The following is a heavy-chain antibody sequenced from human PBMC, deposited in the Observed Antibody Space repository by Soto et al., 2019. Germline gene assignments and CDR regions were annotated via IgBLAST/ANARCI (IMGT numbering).Heavy chain of an antibody. CDR2: IDNSGST. V-gene: IGHV4-59*01. J-gene: IGHJ6*02. D-gene: IGHD1-7*01. CDR1: GGSISSYY. Sequence: PSETLSLTCTVSGGSISSYYWSWIRLPPGKGLERIGYIDNSGSTTYNPSLKSRVTISVDTSKNQFSLRLSSVTAADTAVYYCARDALMELTNYHYAMDVWGQGTTVTVSS. CDR3: ARDALMELTNYHYAMDV.